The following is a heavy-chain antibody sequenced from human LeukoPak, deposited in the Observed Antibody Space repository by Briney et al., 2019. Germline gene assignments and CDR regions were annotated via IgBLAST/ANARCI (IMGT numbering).Heavy chain of an antibody. CDR1: GFTFSSYA. Sequence: GGSLRLSCAASGFTFSSYAMSWVSQAPGKGLEWDSAMSGSGGRTYYADSVKGRFPIPRDNSRNTLYLQINSLRAEDTAVYYCAKVDDYDILTGFDYWGQGTLVTVSS. D-gene: IGHD3-9*01. CDR3: AKVDDYDILTGFDY. CDR2: MSGSGGRT. V-gene: IGHV3-23*01. J-gene: IGHJ4*02.